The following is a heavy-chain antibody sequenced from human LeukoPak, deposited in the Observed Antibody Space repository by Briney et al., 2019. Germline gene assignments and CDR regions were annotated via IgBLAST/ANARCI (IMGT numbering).Heavy chain of an antibody. D-gene: IGHD2-2*01. CDR2: IYSGGTT. J-gene: IGHJ4*02. V-gene: IGHV3-53*01. CDR1: GFTGRKKH. Sequence: GALRLFRVASGFTGRKKHMEWGRPGPREGVGWVSIIYSGGTTYYADSVKGRFTISRDNSNNMLYLQMNSLRAEDTAVYYCARDSSSHYYFDYWGQGTLVTVSS. CDR3: ARDSSSHYYFDY.